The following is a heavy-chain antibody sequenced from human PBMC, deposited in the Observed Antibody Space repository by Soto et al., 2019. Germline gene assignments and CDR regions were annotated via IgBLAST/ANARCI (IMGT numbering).Heavy chain of an antibody. CDR2: IYPGDSDT. CDR1: GYSFTSYS. J-gene: IGHJ4*02. D-gene: IGHD4-4*01. Sequence: GESLKTSCKGSGYSFTSYSIGWVRQMPGKGREWMGIIYPGDSDTRYSPSIQGQVTISADKSISTAYLQWNSLKASDTAMYYCTRQVPYSLGPQPDCWGQGTLVTVSS. CDR3: TRQVPYSLGPQPDC. V-gene: IGHV5-51*01.